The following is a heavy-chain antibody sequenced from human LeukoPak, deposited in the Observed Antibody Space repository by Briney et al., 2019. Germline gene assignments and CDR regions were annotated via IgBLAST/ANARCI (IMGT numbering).Heavy chain of an antibody. V-gene: IGHV3-23*01. D-gene: IGHD3-10*01. CDR2: FSGSARTT. Sequence: GGSLRLSCAASGFTFSSYALSWVRQAPGKGLEWVSAFSGSARTTYYADSVKGRFTIPGDNSKNTLYLQMNSLRAEDTAVYYCAKDHKRGWFGELRYYGMDVWGQGTTVTVSS. J-gene: IGHJ6*02. CDR1: GFTFSSYA. CDR3: AKDHKRGWFGELRYYGMDV.